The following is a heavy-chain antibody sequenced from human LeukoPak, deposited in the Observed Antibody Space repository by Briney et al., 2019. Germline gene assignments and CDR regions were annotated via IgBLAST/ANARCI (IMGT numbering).Heavy chain of an antibody. CDR2: ISAYNGNT. D-gene: IGHD3-3*01. CDR1: GYTFTSYG. CDR3: ARGDGVRFLEWLSYGMDV. J-gene: IGHJ6*02. Sequence: ASVKVSCKASGYTFTSYGISWVRQAPGQGLEWMGWISAYNGNTNHAQKLQGRVTMTTDTSTSTAYMELRSLRSDDTAVYYCARGDGVRFLEWLSYGMDVWGQGTTVTVSS. V-gene: IGHV1-18*01.